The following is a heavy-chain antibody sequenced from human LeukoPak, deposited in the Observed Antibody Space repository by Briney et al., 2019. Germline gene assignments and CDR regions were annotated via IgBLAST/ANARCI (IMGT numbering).Heavy chain of an antibody. CDR3: ARDPQWLVPYNDY. CDR1: GFTFSDYY. Sequence: PGGSLRLSCAASGFTFSDYYMSWIRQAPGKGLEWVSYISSSGSTIYYADSVKGRFTISRDNAKNSLYLQMNSLRAEDTAVYYCARDPQWLVPYNDYWGQGTLDTVSS. D-gene: IGHD6-19*01. CDR2: ISSSGSTI. V-gene: IGHV3-11*04. J-gene: IGHJ4*02.